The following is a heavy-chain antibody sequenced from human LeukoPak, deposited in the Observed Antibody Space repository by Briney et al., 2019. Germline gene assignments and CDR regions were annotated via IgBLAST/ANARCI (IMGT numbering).Heavy chain of an antibody. V-gene: IGHV3-53*01. CDR2: IYSGGST. Sequence: GGSLRLSCAASGFTVSSSYMSWVRQAPGKGLEWASVIYSGGSTYYADSVKGRFTISRDNSKNTLYLQMNSLRAEDTAVYYCARELSIAAARGYYYYMDVWGKGTTVTVSS. D-gene: IGHD6-13*01. J-gene: IGHJ6*03. CDR1: GFTVSSSY. CDR3: ARELSIAAARGYYYYMDV.